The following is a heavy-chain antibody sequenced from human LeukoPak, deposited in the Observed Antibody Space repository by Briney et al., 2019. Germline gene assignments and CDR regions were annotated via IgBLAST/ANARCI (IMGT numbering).Heavy chain of an antibody. J-gene: IGHJ4*02. Sequence: GGSLRLSCAASAFIFSDYYMSWIRQAPGKGLEWVSYISSSGSTIYYADSVKGRFTISRDNAKNSLYLQMNSLRAEDTAVYYCARDYTSIAAGSGYWGQGTLVTVSS. D-gene: IGHD6-6*01. V-gene: IGHV3-11*04. CDR3: ARDYTSIAAGSGY. CDR1: AFIFSDYY. CDR2: ISSSGSTI.